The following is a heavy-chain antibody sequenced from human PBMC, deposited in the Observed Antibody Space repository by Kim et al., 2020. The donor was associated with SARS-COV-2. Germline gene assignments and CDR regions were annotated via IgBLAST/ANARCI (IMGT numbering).Heavy chain of an antibody. CDR2: IYYSGST. Sequence: SETLSLTCTVSGGSISSYYWSWIRQPPGKGLEWIGYIYYSGSTNYNPSLKSRVTISVDTSKNQFSLKLSSVTAADTAVYYCARDRLDYDILTGYYAYGMDVWGQGTTVTVSS. CDR1: GGSISSYY. J-gene: IGHJ6*02. V-gene: IGHV4-59*13. D-gene: IGHD3-9*01. CDR3: ARDRLDYDILTGYYAYGMDV.